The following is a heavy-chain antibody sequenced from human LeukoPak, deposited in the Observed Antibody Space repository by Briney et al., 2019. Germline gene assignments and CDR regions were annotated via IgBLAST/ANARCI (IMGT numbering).Heavy chain of an antibody. D-gene: IGHD2-2*02. J-gene: IGHJ6*04. CDR3: ARFFYGAAAIDPVLV. CDR1: GGSISSYY. Sequence: SETLSLTCTVSGGSISSYYWSWIRQHPGKGLEWIGYIYYSGSTYYNPSLKSRVTISVDTSKNQFSLKLSSVTAADTAVYYCARFFYGAAAIDPVLVWGKGTTVTVSS. CDR2: IYYSGST. V-gene: IGHV4-59*06.